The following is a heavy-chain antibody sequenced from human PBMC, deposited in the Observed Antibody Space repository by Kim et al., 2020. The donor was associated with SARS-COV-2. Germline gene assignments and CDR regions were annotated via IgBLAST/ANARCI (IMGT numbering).Heavy chain of an antibody. CDR3: ARYYGSGRDHAFDI. D-gene: IGHD3-10*01. J-gene: IGHJ3*02. CDR2: ISYDGSNK. Sequence: GGSLRLSCAASGFTFSSYAMHWVRQAPGKGLEWVAVISYDGSNKYYADSVKGRFTISRDNSKNTLYLQMNSLRAEDTAVYYCARYYGSGRDHAFDIWGQGTMVTVSS. V-gene: IGHV3-30*04. CDR1: GFTFSSYA.